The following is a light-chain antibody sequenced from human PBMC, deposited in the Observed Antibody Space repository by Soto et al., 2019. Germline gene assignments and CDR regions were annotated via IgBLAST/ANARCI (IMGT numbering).Light chain of an antibody. CDR2: GVS. CDR1: QSVDSSY. J-gene: IGKJ1*01. CDR3: QQYSTSPRT. V-gene: IGKV3-20*01. Sequence: EIVLTQSPGTLSLPPGERATLSCRASQSVDSSYLAWHQQKPGQAPRLLIYGVSIRATGIPDRFSGSGSGTDFTLTISRLQPEDFAVYYCQQYSTSPRTFGQGTKVDI.